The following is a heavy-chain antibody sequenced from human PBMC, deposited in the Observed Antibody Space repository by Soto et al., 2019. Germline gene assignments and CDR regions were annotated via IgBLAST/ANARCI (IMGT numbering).Heavy chain of an antibody. CDR1: GFTFSDYY. J-gene: IGHJ6*02. CDR2: ISSSSSYT. V-gene: IGHV3-11*06. Sequence: GGSLRLSCAASGFTFSDYYMSWIRQAPGKGLEWVSYISSSSSYTNYADSVKGRFTISRDNAKNSLYLQMNSPRAEDTAVYYCVRAGHVFDVHYYGMDLWGQGTTVTVSS. CDR3: VRAGHVFDVHYYGMDL. D-gene: IGHD3-10*01.